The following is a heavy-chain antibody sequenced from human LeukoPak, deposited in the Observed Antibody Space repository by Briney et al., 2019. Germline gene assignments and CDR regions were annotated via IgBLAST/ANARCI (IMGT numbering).Heavy chain of an antibody. CDR3: ARDFRVPAAAYWYFDL. CDR1: GGSVSSGSYY. V-gene: IGHV4-61*01. CDR2: IYYSGST. Sequence: SETLSLTCTVSGGSVSSGSYYWSWIRQPPGTGLEWLGYIYYSGSTNYNPSLKSRVTISVDTSKNQFSLKLSFVTAADTAVYYCARDFRVPAAAYWYFDLWGRGTLVTVSS. D-gene: IGHD2-2*01. J-gene: IGHJ2*01.